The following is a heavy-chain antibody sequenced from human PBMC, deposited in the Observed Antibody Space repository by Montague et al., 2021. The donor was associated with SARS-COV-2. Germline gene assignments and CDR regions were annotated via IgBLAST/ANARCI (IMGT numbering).Heavy chain of an antibody. CDR3: AREALKYGTCGWCLDD. V-gene: IGHV3-30*04. Sequence: FLRLSCAASGFTFSSYAMHWVRQAPGKGLEWVAFISYDGSNKYYADSVKGRFTISRGKSKNTLYLQMNSLRAEDTAVYYCAREALKYGTCGWCLDDWGQGTLVTVSS. CDR1: GFTFSSYA. J-gene: IGHJ4*03. CDR2: ISYDGSNK. D-gene: IGHD6-19*01.